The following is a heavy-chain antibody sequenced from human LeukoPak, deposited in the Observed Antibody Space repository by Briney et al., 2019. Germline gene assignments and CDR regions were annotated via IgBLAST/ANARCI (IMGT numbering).Heavy chain of an antibody. CDR3: ARDGRSGCGGDCYSAFDP. CDR1: GGSISSGDYY. CDR2: IYYSGST. V-gene: IGHV4-30-4*01. Sequence: SETLSLTCTVSGGSISSGDYYWSWIRQPPGKGLEWIGYIYYSGSTYYNPSLKSRVTISVDTSKNQFSLKLSSVTAADTAVYYCARDGRSGCGGDCYSAFDPWGQGTLVTVPS. J-gene: IGHJ5*02. D-gene: IGHD2-21*02.